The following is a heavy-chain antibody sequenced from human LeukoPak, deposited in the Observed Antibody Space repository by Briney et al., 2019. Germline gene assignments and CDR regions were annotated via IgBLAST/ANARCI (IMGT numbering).Heavy chain of an antibody. J-gene: IGHJ6*02. D-gene: IGHD3-10*01. CDR1: GLTFRNAW. CDR3: AKYLGYYGSGSYYHLYGMDV. Sequence: GGSLRLSCGASGLTFRNAWMTWVRQAPGKGLEWVSAISGSGGSTYYADSVKGRFTISRDNSKNTLYLQMNSLRAEDTAVYYCAKYLGYYGSGSYYHLYGMDVWGQGTTVTVSS. V-gene: IGHV3-23*01. CDR2: ISGSGGST.